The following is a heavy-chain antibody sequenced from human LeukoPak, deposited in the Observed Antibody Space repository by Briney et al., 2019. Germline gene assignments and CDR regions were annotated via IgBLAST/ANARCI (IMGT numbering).Heavy chain of an antibody. Sequence: PGGSLRLSCAASGFTFSSYSMNWVRQAPGKGLEWVSCISSSSSYIYYADSVKGRFTISRDNAKNSLYLQMNSLRAEDTAVYYCARDGGYYYDSSGYYPENYWGQGTLVTVSS. CDR3: ARDGGYYYDSSGYYPENY. V-gene: IGHV3-21*01. CDR1: GFTFSSYS. D-gene: IGHD3-22*01. J-gene: IGHJ4*02. CDR2: ISSSSSYI.